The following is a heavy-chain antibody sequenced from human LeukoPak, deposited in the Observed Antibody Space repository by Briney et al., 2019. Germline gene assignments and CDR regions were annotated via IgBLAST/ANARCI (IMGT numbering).Heavy chain of an antibody. J-gene: IGHJ4*02. CDR3: ARHFDY. Sequence: SETLSLTCTVSGGSISSTNNYWGWIRQPPGKGLEWIGTISYSGGTYYNPSLKSRVTISIDTSKTQFSLKLSSVTATDTAVYYCARHFDYWGQGTLVTVSS. CDR1: GGSISSTNNY. V-gene: IGHV4-39*01. CDR2: ISYSGGT.